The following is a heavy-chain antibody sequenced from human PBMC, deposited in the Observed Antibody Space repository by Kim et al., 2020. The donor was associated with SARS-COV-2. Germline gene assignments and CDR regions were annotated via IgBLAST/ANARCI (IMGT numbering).Heavy chain of an antibody. J-gene: IGHJ4*02. CDR1: GFTFSSYA. Sequence: GGSLRLSCAASGFTFSSYAMSWVRQAPGKGLEWVSAISGSGGSTYYADSVKGRFTISRDNSKNTLYLQMNSLSAEDTAVYYCAKDPSYDFWSGYLDYWGQGTLVTVSS. CDR2: ISGSGGST. V-gene: IGHV3-23*01. D-gene: IGHD3-3*01. CDR3: AKDPSYDFWSGYLDY.